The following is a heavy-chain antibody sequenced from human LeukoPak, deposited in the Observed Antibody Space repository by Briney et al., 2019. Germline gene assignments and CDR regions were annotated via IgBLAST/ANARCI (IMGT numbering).Heavy chain of an antibody. D-gene: IGHD2-15*01. J-gene: IGHJ4*02. Sequence: ASVKVSCKASGYTFTGYYIHWVRQAPGQGLEWMGRINPHSGDTNSAQKFQGRVTVTRDTSISTAYMELSRLTSDDTAVYLCARSKKFCRGGSCDFDSWGRGTLVTVSS. CDR2: INPHSGDT. CDR1: GYTFTGYY. CDR3: ARSKKFCRGGSCDFDS. V-gene: IGHV1-2*06.